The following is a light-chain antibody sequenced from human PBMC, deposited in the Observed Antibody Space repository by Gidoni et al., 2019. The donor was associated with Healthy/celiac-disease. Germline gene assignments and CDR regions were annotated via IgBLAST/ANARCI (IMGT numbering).Light chain of an antibody. CDR2: DVS. Sequence: QSALTQPASVSGSPGPPITISCTGTSSDVGGYNYVSWYQQHPGKSHKLMIYDVSNRPSGVSNRFSGSKSGNTASLTISWLQAEDEADYYCSSYTSSSTLVVFGGGTKLTVL. V-gene: IGLV2-14*01. J-gene: IGLJ2*01. CDR1: SSDVGGYNY. CDR3: SSYTSSSTLVV.